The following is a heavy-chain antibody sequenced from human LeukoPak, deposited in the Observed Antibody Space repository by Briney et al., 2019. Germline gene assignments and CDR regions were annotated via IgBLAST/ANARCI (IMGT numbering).Heavy chain of an antibody. Sequence: GGSLRLSCAASGFTFDDYAMHWVRQAPGKGLEWVSGISWNSGSIVYVDSVKGRFTISRDNAKNSPYLQMNSLRAEDTALYYCAKDISPRQGTVDYWGQGTLVTVSS. CDR1: GFTFDDYA. J-gene: IGHJ4*02. CDR3: AKDISPRQGTVDY. CDR2: ISWNSGSI. V-gene: IGHV3-9*01. D-gene: IGHD1-1*01.